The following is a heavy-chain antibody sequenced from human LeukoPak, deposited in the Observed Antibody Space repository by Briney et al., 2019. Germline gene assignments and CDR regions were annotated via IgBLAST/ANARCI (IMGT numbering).Heavy chain of an antibody. CDR2: VKQDGDEK. J-gene: IGHJ4*02. CDR3: ARERLVDVAYFDF. Sequence: PGGSLRLSCAASGSTFNSYWMNWVRQAPGTGLEWVANVKQDGDEKYYVDSVKGRFTISRDNAKNSLYLQMNNLRAEDTGVYYYARERLVDVAYFDFWGQGTLVTVSS. V-gene: IGHV3-7*01. CDR1: GSTFNSYW. D-gene: IGHD3-9*01.